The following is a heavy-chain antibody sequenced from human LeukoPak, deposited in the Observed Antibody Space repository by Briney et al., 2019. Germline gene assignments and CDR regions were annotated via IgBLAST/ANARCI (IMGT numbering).Heavy chain of an antibody. CDR3: ARDPTYCGGDCWFDP. D-gene: IGHD2-21*02. V-gene: IGHV1-18*01. CDR1: GGTFSSYA. CDR2: ISAYNGNT. Sequence: ASVKVSCKASGGTFSSYAISWVRQPPGQGLEWMGWISAYNGNTNYAQKLQGRVTMTTDTSTSTAYMELRSLRSDDTAVYYCARDPTYCGGDCWFDPWGQGTLVTVSS. J-gene: IGHJ5*02.